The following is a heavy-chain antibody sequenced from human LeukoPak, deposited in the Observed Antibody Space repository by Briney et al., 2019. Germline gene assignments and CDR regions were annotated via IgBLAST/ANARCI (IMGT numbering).Heavy chain of an antibody. J-gene: IGHJ4*02. CDR1: GFSFSSYA. V-gene: IGHV3-23*01. CDR2: ISTGGGTT. D-gene: IGHD3-22*01. CDR3: AKDATGHSSGGGYFDY. Sequence: GGSLRLSCAASGFSFSSYAVSWVRQAPGKGLEWVSTISTGGGTTYYADSVKDRFTVSRDNSENTLYLQMNSLRVEDTAMYYCAKDATGHSSGGGYFDYWGQGALVTVSS.